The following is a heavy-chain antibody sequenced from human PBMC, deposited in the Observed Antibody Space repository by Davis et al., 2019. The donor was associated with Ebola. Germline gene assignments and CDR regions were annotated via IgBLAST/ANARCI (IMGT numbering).Heavy chain of an antibody. CDR2: ISAYNGNT. CDR3: ARDFARLDIVVVPAISDY. Sequence: ASVKVSCKASDYTFTSYGISWVRQAPGQGLEWMGWISAYNGNTNYAQKLQGRVTMTTDTSTSTAYKELRSLRSDDTAVYYCARDFARLDIVVVPAISDYWGQGTLVTVSS. CDR1: DYTFTSYG. V-gene: IGHV1-18*01. J-gene: IGHJ4*02. D-gene: IGHD2-2*03.